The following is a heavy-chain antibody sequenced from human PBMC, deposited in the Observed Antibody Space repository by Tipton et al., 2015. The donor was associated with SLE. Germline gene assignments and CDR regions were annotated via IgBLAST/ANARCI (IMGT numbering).Heavy chain of an antibody. D-gene: IGHD3-16*01. V-gene: IGHV3-33*05. J-gene: IGHJ2*01. Sequence: LSLTCAASGIPFGSYGMHWVRQAPGKGLEWVASITYDGSGNDYADSVKGRFTISIDNSKKTLYLQMNSLRVEDTAVYYCARGLGKWYFDLWGRGTLVTVSS. CDR2: ITYDGSGN. CDR3: ARGLGKWYFDL. CDR1: GIPFGSYG.